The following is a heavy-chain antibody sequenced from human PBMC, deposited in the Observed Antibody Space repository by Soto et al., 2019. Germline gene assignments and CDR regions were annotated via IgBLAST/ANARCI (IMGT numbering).Heavy chain of an antibody. Sequence: EVQLLESGGGLVQPGGSLRLSCAASGFTFSGYAMSWVRQAPGKGLEWVSAISGSGGSTYYADSVKGRFTISRDNSKNTLYLQMNSLRAEDTAVYYCAKDHGVTMVRGVIMFDYWGQGTLVTVSS. D-gene: IGHD3-10*01. V-gene: IGHV3-23*01. CDR3: AKDHGVTMVRGVIMFDY. J-gene: IGHJ4*02. CDR2: ISGSGGST. CDR1: GFTFSGYA.